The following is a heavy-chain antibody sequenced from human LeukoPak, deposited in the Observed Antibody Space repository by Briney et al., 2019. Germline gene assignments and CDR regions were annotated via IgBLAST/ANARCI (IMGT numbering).Heavy chain of an antibody. D-gene: IGHD2-21*01. CDR3: ARQAGSYSFYYFEY. CDR2: IYYSGST. V-gene: IGHV4-59*08. Sequence: PSETLSLTCTVSGGSISSYYWSWIRQPPGKGLEWIGYIYYSGSTNYNPSLKSRVTISVDTSKNQFSLKLSSVTAADTAVYYCARQAGSYSFYYFEYWGQGTLVTVSS. J-gene: IGHJ4*02. CDR1: GGSISSYY.